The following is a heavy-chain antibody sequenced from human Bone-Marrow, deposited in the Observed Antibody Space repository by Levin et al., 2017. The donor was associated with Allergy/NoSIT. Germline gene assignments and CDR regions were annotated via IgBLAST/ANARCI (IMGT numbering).Heavy chain of an antibody. D-gene: IGHD3-16*01. Sequence: GGSLRLSCAASGFTFSNAWMNWVRQAPGKGLEWVGHIKSKTDGGTTDYAAPVKGRFTISSDDSKNTLYMEMNSLKTEDTAVYYCTTDNRRRVWGMISWGQGTLVTVSS. J-gene: IGHJ4*02. CDR2: IKSKTDGGTT. V-gene: IGHV3-15*07. CDR1: GFTFSNAW. CDR3: TTDNRRRVWGMIS.